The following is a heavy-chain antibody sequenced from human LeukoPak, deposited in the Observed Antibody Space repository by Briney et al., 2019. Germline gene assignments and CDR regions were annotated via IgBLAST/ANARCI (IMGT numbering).Heavy chain of an antibody. CDR1: GGSISSYY. CDR3: ARKYYYDSSGYYYWFDP. V-gene: IGHV4-59*01. Sequence: SETLSLTCTVSGGSISSYYWSWIRQPPGRGLEWIGYIYYSGSTNYNPCRKGPVTISVDPSKNQFSLRLSSVTAADPAVYYCARKYYYDSSGYYYWFDPWGQGTLVTVSS. CDR2: IYYSGST. D-gene: IGHD3-22*01. J-gene: IGHJ5*02.